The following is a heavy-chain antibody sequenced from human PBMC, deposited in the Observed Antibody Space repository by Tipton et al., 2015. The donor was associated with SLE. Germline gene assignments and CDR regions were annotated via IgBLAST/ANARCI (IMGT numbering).Heavy chain of an antibody. CDR2: IFTGGGT. Sequence: LRLSCTVSGGSFISGSYYWTLIRQSAGKGLEWIGRIFTGGGTDYNPSPKSRVTISVDTSKNQFFLKLTSVTAADTAMYYCARALPGHVFAIWGQGTMVTVSS. CDR3: ARALPGHVFAI. D-gene: IGHD2-21*02. J-gene: IGHJ3*02. CDR1: GGSFISGSYY. V-gene: IGHV4-61*02.